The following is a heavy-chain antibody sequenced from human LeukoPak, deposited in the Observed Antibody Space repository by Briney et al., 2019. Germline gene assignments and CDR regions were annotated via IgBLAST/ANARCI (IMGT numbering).Heavy chain of an antibody. D-gene: IGHD3-3*01. CDR3: ARDPASFGVVIIPLPFDY. Sequence: GASVKVSCKASGYTFTGYYMHWVRQAPGQGLEWMGWINPNSGGTNYAQKFQGRVTMTRDTSISTAYMELSRLRSDDTAVYYCARDPASFGVVIIPLPFDYWGQGTLVTVSS. CDR2: INPNSGGT. V-gene: IGHV1-2*02. CDR1: GYTFTGYY. J-gene: IGHJ4*02.